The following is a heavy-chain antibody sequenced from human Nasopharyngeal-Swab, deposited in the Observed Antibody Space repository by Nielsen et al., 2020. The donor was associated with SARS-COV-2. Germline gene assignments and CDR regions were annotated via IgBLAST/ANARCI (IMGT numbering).Heavy chain of an antibody. V-gene: IGHV3-30*02. CDR2: IRYDGGKQ. CDR3: AKEGDSGVLNS. D-gene: IGHD3-16*01. J-gene: IGHJ4*02. CDR1: GFTFSTYS. Sequence: GESLKISCTASGFTFSTYSMNWVRQALGKGLEWVAFIRYDGGKQDYAGSVKGRFTISRDNSKNILYLQMNSLRPEDTAVYYCAKEGDSGVLNSWVQGTLVTVSS.